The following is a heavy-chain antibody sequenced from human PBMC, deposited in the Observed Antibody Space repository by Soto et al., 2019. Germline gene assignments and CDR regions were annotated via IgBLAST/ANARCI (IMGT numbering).Heavy chain of an antibody. CDR3: AKDTAFDYYDSSGYFDY. Sequence: SLRLSCAASGFTFDDYAMHWVRQAPGKGLEWVSGISWNSGSIGYADSVKGRFTISRDNAKNSLYLQMNSLRAEDTALYYCAKDTAFDYYDSSGYFDYWGQGTLVTVSS. J-gene: IGHJ4*02. V-gene: IGHV3-9*01. D-gene: IGHD3-22*01. CDR2: ISWNSGSI. CDR1: GFTFDDYA.